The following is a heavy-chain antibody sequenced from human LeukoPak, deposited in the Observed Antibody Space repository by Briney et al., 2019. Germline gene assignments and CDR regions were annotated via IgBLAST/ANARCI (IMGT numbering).Heavy chain of an antibody. Sequence: SETLSLTCAVYGGSFSGYYWSWIRQPPGKGLEWIGEINHSGSTNYNPSLKSRVTISVDTSKNQFSLKLSSVTAADTAVYYCARGRAADCSGGSCYYFDYWGQGTLVTVSS. CDR3: ARGRAADCSGGSCYYFDY. CDR1: GGSFSGYY. D-gene: IGHD2-15*01. J-gene: IGHJ4*02. V-gene: IGHV4-34*01. CDR2: INHSGST.